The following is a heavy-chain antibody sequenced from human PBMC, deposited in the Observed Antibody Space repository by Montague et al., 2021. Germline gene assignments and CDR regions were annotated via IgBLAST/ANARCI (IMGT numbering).Heavy chain of an antibody. CDR2: IYYTGMA. V-gene: IGHV4-59*07. CDR1: GASMDRHY. Sequence: SDTLSLTCTVSGASMDRHYWTWVRQPPGEGLQWLAYIYYTGMANXNPSLKSRLTVSMDISKNQFSLKMWSMAAADTAIYYCVRRSVSNYFDYWGQGTLVTVSS. J-gene: IGHJ4*02. CDR3: VRRSVSNYFDY. D-gene: IGHD5/OR15-5a*01.